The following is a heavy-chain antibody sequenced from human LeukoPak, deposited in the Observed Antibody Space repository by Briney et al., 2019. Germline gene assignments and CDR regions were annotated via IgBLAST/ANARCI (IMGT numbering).Heavy chain of an antibody. D-gene: IGHD2-2*01. V-gene: IGHV3-74*01. J-gene: IGHJ6*02. CDR1: GFTFSSYW. Sequence: TGGSLRLSCAASGFTFSSYWMHWVRQAPGKGLVWVSRINSDGSSTSYADSVKGRFTISRDNAKNTLYLQMNSLRAEDTAVYYCARVGAHCSSTSCSSVLPSYYYYYGMDVWGQGTTVTVSS. CDR2: INSDGSST. CDR3: ARVGAHCSSTSCSSVLPSYYYYYGMDV.